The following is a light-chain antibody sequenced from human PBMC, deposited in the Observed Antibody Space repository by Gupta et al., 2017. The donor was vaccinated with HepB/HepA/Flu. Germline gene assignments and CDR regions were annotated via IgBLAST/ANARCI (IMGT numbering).Light chain of an antibody. V-gene: IGKV1-9*01. CDR3: QQRNSSPCT. Sequence: DIQLTQSPSFLSASVGDRVTITFLASQGISSYLAWYQQKPGKAPKLLISAASTVKSGVPSRFSGSGSGTEFTLTISSLQPEDSATYYCQQRNSSPCTFGQGTKLDIK. J-gene: IGKJ2*02. CDR2: AAS. CDR1: QGISSY.